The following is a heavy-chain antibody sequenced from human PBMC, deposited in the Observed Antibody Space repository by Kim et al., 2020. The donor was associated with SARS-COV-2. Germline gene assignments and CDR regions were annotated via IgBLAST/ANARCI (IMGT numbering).Heavy chain of an antibody. CDR3: ARARITMVRGVIITFDY. Sequence: GGSLRLSCAASGFTFSSYSMNWVRQAPGKGLEWVSYISSSSSTIYYADSVKGRFTISRDNAKNSLYLQMNSLRDEDTAVYYCARARITMVRGVIITFDYWGQGTLVTVSS. CDR2: ISSSSSTI. CDR1: GFTFSSYS. D-gene: IGHD3-10*01. V-gene: IGHV3-48*02. J-gene: IGHJ4*02.